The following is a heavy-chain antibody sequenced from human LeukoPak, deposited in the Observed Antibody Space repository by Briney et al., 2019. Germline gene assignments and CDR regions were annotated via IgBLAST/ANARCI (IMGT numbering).Heavy chain of an antibody. J-gene: IGHJ4*02. V-gene: IGHV3-11*04. D-gene: IGHD5-18*01. CDR3: ARDLSGVTGYTYGRGIDY. CDR2: ISSGGSTI. CDR1: GFTFSDYY. Sequence: PGGSLRLSCAASGFTFSDYYMTWIRQAPGKGLEWVSYISSGGSTIDYADSVKGRFTISRDNTKNSLYLQMNSLRAEDTAVYYCARDLSGVTGYTYGRGIDYWGQGTLVTVSS.